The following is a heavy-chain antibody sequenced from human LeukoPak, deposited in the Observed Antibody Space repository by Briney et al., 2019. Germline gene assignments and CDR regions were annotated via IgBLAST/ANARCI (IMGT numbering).Heavy chain of an antibody. CDR3: ATDVYSSSSVDWFDP. CDR2: ISSNGGIT. J-gene: IGHJ5*02. V-gene: IGHV3-64*04. CDR1: GFTFSNYA. D-gene: IGHD6-6*01. Sequence: GGSLRLSCSASGFTFSNYAMHCVRQAPGKGLEYVSDISSNGGITYYADSVKGRFTVSRDNSKNMLYLQMNSLRAEDTAVYYCATDVYSSSSVDWFDPWGQGTLVTVSS.